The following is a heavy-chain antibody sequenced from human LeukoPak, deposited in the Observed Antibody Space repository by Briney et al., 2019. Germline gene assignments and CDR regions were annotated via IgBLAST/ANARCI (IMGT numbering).Heavy chain of an antibody. J-gene: IGHJ4*02. CDR1: GGTFSSYA. CDR3: ARDRSEDYYDSSGYFFDCYFDY. Sequence: SVKVSCKASGGTFSSYAISWVRQAPGQGLEWMGRIIPILGIANYAQKFQGRVTITADKSTSTAYMELSSLRSEDTAVYYCARDRSEDYYDSSGYFFDCYFDYWGQGTLVTVSS. D-gene: IGHD3-22*01. V-gene: IGHV1-69*04. CDR2: IIPILGIA.